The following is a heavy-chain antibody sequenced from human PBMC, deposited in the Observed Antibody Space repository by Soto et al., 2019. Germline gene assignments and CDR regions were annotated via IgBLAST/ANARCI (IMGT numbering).Heavy chain of an antibody. D-gene: IGHD3-10*01. CDR2: IYYSGST. Sequence: SDTLSLTCTVSGGSISSSSYAWAWIRQPPGKGLEWIGYIYYSGSTNYNPSLKSRVTISVVTSKNQFSLKLSSVTAADTAVYYCARHYRVTGGSGSPLYYFDYWGQGTLVTVSS. CDR1: GGSISSSSYA. J-gene: IGHJ4*02. CDR3: ARHYRVTGGSGSPLYYFDY. V-gene: IGHV4-39*01.